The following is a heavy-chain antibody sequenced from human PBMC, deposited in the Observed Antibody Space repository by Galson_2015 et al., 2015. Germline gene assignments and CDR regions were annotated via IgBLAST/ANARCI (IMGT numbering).Heavy chain of an antibody. Sequence: ETLSLTCPVSAASISSSYWSWIRQSPGKGLEWIGYISYSGSNNYNPSHKSRVTISVDTTKNHFILKLSSVTAADTAVYYCERGFGSSWYSFDYWGQGTLVTVSS. J-gene: IGHJ4*02. D-gene: IGHD6-13*01. CDR1: AASISSSY. CDR3: ERGFGSSWYSFDY. CDR2: ISYSGSN. V-gene: IGHV4-59*08.